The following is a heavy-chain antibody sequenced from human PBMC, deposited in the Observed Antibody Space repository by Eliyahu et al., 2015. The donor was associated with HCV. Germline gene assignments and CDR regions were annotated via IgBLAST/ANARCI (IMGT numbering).Heavy chain of an antibody. Sequence: EVQLVESGGGLVQPGGSLRLSCAASGFTFSSXDMHWIRQAXGKGLXWVSAIGTAGDTYYPGSVKGRFTISRENAKNSLYLQMNSLRAGDTAVYYCARARMVATYYYYGMDVWGQGTTVTVSS. CDR2: IGTAGDT. CDR3: ARARMVATYYYYGMDV. J-gene: IGHJ6*02. CDR1: GFTFSSXD. V-gene: IGHV3-13*01. D-gene: IGHD4/OR15-4a*01.